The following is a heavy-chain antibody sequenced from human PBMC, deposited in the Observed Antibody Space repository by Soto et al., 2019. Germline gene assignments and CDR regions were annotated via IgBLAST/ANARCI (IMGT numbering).Heavy chain of an antibody. J-gene: IGHJ4*01. CDR3: ARSTIAPHLFMYPFDY. CDR2: IYYSGST. Sequence: SETLSLTCAVSGGSISSGGYFWGWIRQPPGKGLEWIGSIYYSGSTYYNPSLKSRLTISVDTSKNQLSLELNSVTAADTAVYYCARSTIAPHLFMYPFDYWGQGTLVTVSS. D-gene: IGHD6-6*01. V-gene: IGHV4-39*01. CDR1: GGSISSGGYF.